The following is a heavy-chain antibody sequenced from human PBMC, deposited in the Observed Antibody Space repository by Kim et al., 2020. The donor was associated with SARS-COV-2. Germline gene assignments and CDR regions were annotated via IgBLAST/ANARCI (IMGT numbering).Heavy chain of an antibody. D-gene: IGHD3-16*01. CDR1: GFTVSRNY. J-gene: IGHJ6*02. CDR2: IYSGGST. CDR3: AGPVMSRDGMDV. Sequence: GGSLRLSCAASGFTVSRNYMSWVRQAPGKGLEWVSVIYSGGSTFYADSVKGRFTISRDNSKNTLYLQMNSLRAEDTAVYYCAGPVMSRDGMDVWGQGTTVTVSS. V-gene: IGHV3-66*01.